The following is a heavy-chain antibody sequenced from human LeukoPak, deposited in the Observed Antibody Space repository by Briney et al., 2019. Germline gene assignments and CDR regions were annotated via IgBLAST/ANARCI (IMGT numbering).Heavy chain of an antibody. CDR3: ARGHSLKVVVVAATHWFDP. Sequence: SETLSLTCTVSGGSISSYYWSWIRQPPGKGLEWIGEINHSGSTNYNPSLKSRVTISVDTSKNQFSLKLSSVTAADTAVYYCARGHSLKVVVVAATHWFDPWGQGTLVTVSS. J-gene: IGHJ5*02. D-gene: IGHD2-15*01. CDR1: GGSISSYY. CDR2: INHSGST. V-gene: IGHV4-34*01.